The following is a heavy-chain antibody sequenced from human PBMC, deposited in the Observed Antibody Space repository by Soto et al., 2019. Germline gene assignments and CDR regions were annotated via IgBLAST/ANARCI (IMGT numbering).Heavy chain of an antibody. CDR3: ARGLRGVLPRAAMPPLPLGQSATENYYMDV. CDR2: INHSGST. Sequence: SETLSLTCAVYGGSFSGYYWSWIRQPPGKGLEWIGEINHSGSTNYNPSLKSRVTISVDTSKNQFSLKLSSVTAADTAVYYCARGLRGVLPRAAMPPLPLGQSATENYYMDVWGKGTTVTVSS. J-gene: IGHJ6*03. D-gene: IGHD2-2*01. CDR1: GGSFSGYY. V-gene: IGHV4-34*01.